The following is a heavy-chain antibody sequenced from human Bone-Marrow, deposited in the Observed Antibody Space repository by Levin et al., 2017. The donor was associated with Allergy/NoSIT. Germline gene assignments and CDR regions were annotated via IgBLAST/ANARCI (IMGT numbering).Heavy chain of an antibody. CDR1: GLTVSNNY. D-gene: IGHD1-14*01. V-gene: IGHV3-53*01. J-gene: IGHJ4*02. Sequence: RSGGSLRLSCAASGLTVSNNYMSWVRQAPGKGLEWVALIYSRGDTYYADSVKGRFTISRDNSKNTLYLQMNSLRTEDTAVYHCARNIPVTDLGFWGRGTLVTVSS. CDR3: ARNIPVTDLGF. CDR2: IYSRGDT.